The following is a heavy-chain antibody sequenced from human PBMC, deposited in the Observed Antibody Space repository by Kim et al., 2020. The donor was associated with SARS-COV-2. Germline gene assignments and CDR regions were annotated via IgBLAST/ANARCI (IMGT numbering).Heavy chain of an antibody. J-gene: IGHJ5*02. CDR3: ARDERRKVYNWFDP. Sequence: YNATLRGRVTISADTSKHEFSLKLSSVTAADTAVYYCARDERRKVYNWFDPWGQVTLVTVSS. V-gene: IGHV4-30-4*05.